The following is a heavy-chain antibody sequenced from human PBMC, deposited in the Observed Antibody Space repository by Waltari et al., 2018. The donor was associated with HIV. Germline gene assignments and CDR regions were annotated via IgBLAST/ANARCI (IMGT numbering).Heavy chain of an antibody. CDR2: IYHSGST. V-gene: IGHV4-38-2*02. D-gene: IGHD2-2*01. CDR1: GYSISSGYY. CDR3: ARSPRYCSSTSCPERGDYFDY. Sequence: QVQLQESGPGLVKPSETLSLTCTVSGYSISSGYYWGWIRQPPGKGLEWIGSIYHSGSTYYNPSLKSRVTISVDTSKNQFSLKLSSVTAADTAVYYCARSPRYCSSTSCPERGDYFDYWGQGTLVTVSS. J-gene: IGHJ4*02.